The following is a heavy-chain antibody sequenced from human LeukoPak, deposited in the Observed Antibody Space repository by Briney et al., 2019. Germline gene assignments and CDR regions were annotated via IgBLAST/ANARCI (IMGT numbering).Heavy chain of an antibody. J-gene: IGHJ4*02. CDR3: ARDAGLVDY. Sequence: GRSLRLSCAASGFTFSSYGMHWVRQAPGKGLEWVAVIWYDGSSKYYADSVKGRFTISRDNSKNTLYLQMNSLRAEDTAVYYCARDAGLVDYWGQGTLVTVSS. V-gene: IGHV3-33*01. CDR1: GFTFSSYG. CDR2: IWYDGSSK.